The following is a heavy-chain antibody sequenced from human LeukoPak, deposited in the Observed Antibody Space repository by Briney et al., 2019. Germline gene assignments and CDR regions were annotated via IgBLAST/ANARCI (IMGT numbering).Heavy chain of an antibody. D-gene: IGHD6-13*01. CDR3: ARAMYSSTSNWFDP. CDR2: IYHSGST. CDR1: GYSISSGYY. J-gene: IGHJ5*02. V-gene: IGHV4-38-2*02. Sequence: SETLSLTCTVSGYSISSGYYWGWIRQPPGKGPEWIGSIYHSGSTYYNPSLKGRVTISVDTSKNQFSLKLSSVTAADTAVYYCARAMYSSTSNWFDPWGQGTLVTVSS.